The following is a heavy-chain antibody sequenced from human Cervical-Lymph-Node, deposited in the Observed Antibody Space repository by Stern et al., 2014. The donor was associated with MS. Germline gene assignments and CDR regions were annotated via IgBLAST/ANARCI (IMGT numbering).Heavy chain of an antibody. CDR1: GFAFSRHG. D-gene: IGHD2-21*02. V-gene: IGHV3-33*03. Sequence: VQLVQSGGGVFQPGGSLRLSCAASGFAFSRHGMHWVRQVPGKGLEWVGVIWFGVTNEKYEDSGKGRFTISRDNSKNSLYLQMNNLRVEDTDIYYCATEKGAWSGDDCHVTFDSWGQGTLVTVSS. CDR2: IWFGVTNE. CDR3: ATEKGAWSGDDCHVTFDS. J-gene: IGHJ4*02.